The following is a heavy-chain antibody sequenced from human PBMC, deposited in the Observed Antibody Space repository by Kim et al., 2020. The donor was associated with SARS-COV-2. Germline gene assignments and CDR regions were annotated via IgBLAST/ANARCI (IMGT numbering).Heavy chain of an antibody. V-gene: IGHV3-21*01. CDR1: GFTFSSYS. CDR3: ARGWTHLISMIVVEVGYGAFDI. Sequence: GGSLRLSCAASGFTFSSYSMNWVRQAPGKGLEWVSSISSSSSYIYYADSVKGRFTISRDNAKNSLYLQMNSLRAEDTAVYYCARGWTHLISMIVVEVGYGAFDIWGQGTMVTVSS. D-gene: IGHD3-22*01. CDR2: ISSSSSYI. J-gene: IGHJ3*02.